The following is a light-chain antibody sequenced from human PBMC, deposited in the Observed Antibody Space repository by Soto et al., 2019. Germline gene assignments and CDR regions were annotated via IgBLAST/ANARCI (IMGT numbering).Light chain of an antibody. CDR1: QGISSY. CDR2: AAS. Sequence: AIRMTQSPSSFSASTGDRVTITCRASQGISSYLAWYQQKPGKDPKLLIYAASTLQSGVPSRFSGSGSGTDFTLTISCLQSEDFATYYCQQYYSYPRPFGQWTKVEIK. V-gene: IGKV1-8*01. CDR3: QQYYSYPRP. J-gene: IGKJ1*01.